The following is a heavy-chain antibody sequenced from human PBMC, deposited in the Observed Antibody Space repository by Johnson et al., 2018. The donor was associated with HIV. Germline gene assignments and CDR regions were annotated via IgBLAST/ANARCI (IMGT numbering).Heavy chain of an antibody. V-gene: IGHV3-7*05. Sequence: VQLVESGGGLVQPGGSLRLSCAASGFTFSSYWMSWVRQAPGKGLEWVANIKQDGSEKYYADSVKGRFSISRDNSKNTLYLQMNSLKTEDTAVYYCTRRRDLDAYDIWGQGTMVTVSS. CDR3: TRRRDLDAYDI. J-gene: IGHJ3*02. CDR2: IKQDGSEK. CDR1: GFTFSSYW.